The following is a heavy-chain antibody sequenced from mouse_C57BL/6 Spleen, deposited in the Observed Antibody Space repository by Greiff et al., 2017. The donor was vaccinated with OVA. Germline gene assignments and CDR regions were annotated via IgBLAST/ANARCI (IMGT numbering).Heavy chain of an antibody. D-gene: IGHD1-1*01. J-gene: IGHJ4*01. Sequence: QVQLKQSGAELVKPGASVKISCKASGYAFSSYWMNWVKQRPGKGLEWIGQIFPGDGDTNYNGKFKGKATLTADKSSSTAYMQLSSLTSEDSAVYFCARSLNYGSSYNYAMDYWGQGTSVTVSS. CDR3: ARSLNYGSSYNYAMDY. V-gene: IGHV1-80*01. CDR2: IFPGDGDT. CDR1: GYAFSSYW.